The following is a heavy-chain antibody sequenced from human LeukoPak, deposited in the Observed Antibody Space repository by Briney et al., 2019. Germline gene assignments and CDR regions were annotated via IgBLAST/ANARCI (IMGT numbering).Heavy chain of an antibody. V-gene: IGHV3-9*03. Sequence: GGSLRLSCAASGFTVDDYAMHWVRQAAGKGLEWVSGISWNSGSIGYADSVKGRFTISRDNAKNSLYLQMNSLRAEDMALYYCARDSSGYYYHGAFDIWGQGTMVTVSS. J-gene: IGHJ3*02. CDR1: GFTVDDYA. CDR2: ISWNSGSI. D-gene: IGHD3-22*01. CDR3: ARDSSGYYYHGAFDI.